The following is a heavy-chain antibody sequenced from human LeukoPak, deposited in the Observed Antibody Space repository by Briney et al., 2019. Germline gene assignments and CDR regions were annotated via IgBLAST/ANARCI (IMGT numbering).Heavy chain of an antibody. Sequence: GGSLRLSCAASGFTVSSNYMSWVRQAPGKGLAWVSVIYSGGSTYYADSVKGRFTISRDNSKNTLYLQMNSLRAEDTAVYYCAREGYCSSTSCYLDAFDIWGQGTMVTVSS. J-gene: IGHJ3*02. CDR3: AREGYCSSTSCYLDAFDI. CDR2: IYSGGST. CDR1: GFTVSSNY. D-gene: IGHD2-2*01. V-gene: IGHV3-66*01.